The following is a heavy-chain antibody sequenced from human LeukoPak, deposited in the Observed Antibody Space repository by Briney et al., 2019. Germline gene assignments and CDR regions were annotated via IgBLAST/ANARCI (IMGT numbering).Heavy chain of an antibody. CDR3: ARITGGSGWYYFDY. Sequence: SETLSLTCTVSGGSISSYNWNWVRQPPGKGLEWIGYISYSGSSNYNPSLKSRVTISVDTSKNQFSLKLSSVTAADTAVYYCARITGGSGWYYFDYWGQGTLVTVSS. J-gene: IGHJ4*02. CDR1: GGSISSYN. CDR2: ISYSGSS. V-gene: IGHV4-59*01. D-gene: IGHD6-19*01.